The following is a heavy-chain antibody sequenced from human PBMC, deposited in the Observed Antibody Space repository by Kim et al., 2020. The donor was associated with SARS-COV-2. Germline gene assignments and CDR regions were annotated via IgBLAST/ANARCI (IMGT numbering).Heavy chain of an antibody. V-gene: IGHV5-51*01. D-gene: IGHD2-21*01. Sequence: PSCQGQVTISADKSISTAYLQWSSLKASDTAMYYCARRGPSRALFGMDVWGQGTTVTVSS. CDR3: ARRGPSRALFGMDV. J-gene: IGHJ6*02.